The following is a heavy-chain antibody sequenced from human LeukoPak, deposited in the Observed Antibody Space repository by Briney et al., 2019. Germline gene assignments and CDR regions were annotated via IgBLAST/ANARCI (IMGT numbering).Heavy chain of an antibody. Sequence: GGSLRLSCAASGFTFSSYGMHWVRQAPGKGLEWVAVIWYDGRNKYYADSVKGRFTISRDNSKNTLYLQMNSLRAEDTAVYYCAKGGSLVGATLFDYWGQGTLVTVSS. CDR1: GFTFSSYG. J-gene: IGHJ4*02. D-gene: IGHD1-26*01. CDR2: IWYDGRNK. CDR3: AKGGSLVGATLFDY. V-gene: IGHV3-33*06.